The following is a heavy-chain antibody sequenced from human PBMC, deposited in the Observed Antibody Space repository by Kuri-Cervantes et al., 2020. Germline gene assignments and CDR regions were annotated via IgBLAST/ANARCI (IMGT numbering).Heavy chain of an antibody. CDR1: GYTFTSYG. V-gene: IGHV1-18*01. J-gene: IGHJ3*02. Sequence: ASVKVSCKASGYTFTSYGISWVRQAPGQGLEWMGWISAYNGNTSYAQKFQGRVTMTRDTSTSTVYMELSSLRSEDTAVYYCARTVESSDAFDIWGQGTMVTVSS. D-gene: IGHD5-24*01. CDR3: ARTVESSDAFDI. CDR2: ISAYNGNT.